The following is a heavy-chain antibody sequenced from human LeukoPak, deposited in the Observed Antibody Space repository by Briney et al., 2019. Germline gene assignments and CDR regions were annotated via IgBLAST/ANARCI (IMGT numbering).Heavy chain of an antibody. CDR1: GFSFGSYW. D-gene: IGHD1-14*01. J-gene: IGHJ4*02. CDR3: ARDPGSSAFDL. CDR2: IDRDGGVR. Sequence: PGGSLRLSCAASGFSFGSYWMSGVGQTPENGLEFVGNIDRDGGVRNYMDSLKGRCTISRDNGKKSLYLEINSLRADDTAVYYCARDPGSSAFDLWGRGALVTVSS. V-gene: IGHV3-7*01.